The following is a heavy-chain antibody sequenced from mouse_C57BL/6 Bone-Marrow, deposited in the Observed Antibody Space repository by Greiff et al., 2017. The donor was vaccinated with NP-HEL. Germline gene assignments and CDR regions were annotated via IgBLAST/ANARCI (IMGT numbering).Heavy chain of an antibody. J-gene: IGHJ2*01. CDR1: GYTFTSYW. D-gene: IGHD2-2*01. CDR3: TRGGLEGYFDY. CDR2: IYPGNSDT. V-gene: IGHV1-5*01. Sequence: EVQLQQSGTVLARPGASVKMSCKTSGYTFTSYWMHWVKQRPGQGLEWIGAIYPGNSDTRYNQKFKGKAKLTAVTSDSTAYMELSSLTNEDSAVYYCTRGGLEGYFDYWGQGTTLTVSS.